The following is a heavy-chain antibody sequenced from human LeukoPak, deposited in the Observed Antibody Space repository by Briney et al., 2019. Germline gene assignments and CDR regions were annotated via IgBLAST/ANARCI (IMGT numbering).Heavy chain of an antibody. CDR3: ARAGDGYNRFDY. D-gene: IGHD5-24*01. V-gene: IGHV4-59*01. CDR1: GGSISSYY. J-gene: IGHJ4*02. Sequence: SETLSLTCTVPGGSISSYYWSWIRQPPGKGLEWIGYIYYSGSTNYNPSLKSRVTISIDTSKNQFSLNLRSVTAADTAVYYCARAGDGYNRFDYWGQGTLVTVSS. CDR2: IYYSGST.